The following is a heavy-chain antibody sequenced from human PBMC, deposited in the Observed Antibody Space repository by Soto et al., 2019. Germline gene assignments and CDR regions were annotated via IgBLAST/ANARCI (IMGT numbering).Heavy chain of an antibody. V-gene: IGHV3-33*01. CDR3: ATGEGTFDY. CDR2: IWGDASKT. J-gene: IGHJ4*02. CDR1: GFTLDSHG. Sequence: QVQLVESGGALVRPGTSRRLPGVASGFTLDSHGMHWVRRAPGKGLEGVAIIWGDASKTYYADSAKGRFTISRDNSKNTAYLELNSVRADDTAVYYCATGEGTFDYWGQGALVTVSS.